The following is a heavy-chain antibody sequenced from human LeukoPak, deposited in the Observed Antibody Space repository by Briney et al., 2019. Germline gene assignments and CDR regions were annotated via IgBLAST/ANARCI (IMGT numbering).Heavy chain of an antibody. CDR3: TRDFDFSSAI. V-gene: IGHV3-74*01. J-gene: IGHJ4*02. CDR2: ISPDGSTT. Sequence: GGSLRLSCAASGFTFSSYWMHWVRQAPGKGLVWVSRISPDGSTTGHADSVKGRFTTPRDNAKNTLFLQMNSLRAEDTAVYYCTRDFDFSSAIWGQGTLVTVSS. CDR1: GFTFSSYW. D-gene: IGHD3-3*01.